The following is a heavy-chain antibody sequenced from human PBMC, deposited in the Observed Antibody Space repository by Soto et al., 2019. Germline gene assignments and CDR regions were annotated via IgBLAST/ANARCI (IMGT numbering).Heavy chain of an antibody. D-gene: IGHD5-12*01. J-gene: IGHJ6*02. V-gene: IGHV4-61*01. Sequence: SETLSLTCTVSGGSVSSGSYYWSWIRQPQGKGLEWIGYIYYSGSTNYNPSLKSRGTISVDTSKNQFSLKLSSVTAADTAVYYCARDSIVATKSYYYYGMDVWGQGTTVTVSS. CDR3: ARDSIVATKSYYYYGMDV. CDR2: IYYSGST. CDR1: GGSVSSGSYY.